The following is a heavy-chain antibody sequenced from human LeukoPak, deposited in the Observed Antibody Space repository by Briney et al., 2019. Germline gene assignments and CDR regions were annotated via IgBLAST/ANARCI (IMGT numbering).Heavy chain of an antibody. CDR3: ATPLDYYDTSGYHQGGD. CDR1: GFMFSSNW. CDR2: IKEDGSEK. J-gene: IGHJ4*02. D-gene: IGHD3-22*01. Sequence: GGSLRLSCAASGFMFSSNWMTWVRQAPGKGLEWVANIKEDGSEKNYVDSVKGRFTISRDNAKNSLYLQMNSLRVEDAAVYYCATPLDYYDTSGYHQGGDWGQGTLVTVSS. V-gene: IGHV3-7*03.